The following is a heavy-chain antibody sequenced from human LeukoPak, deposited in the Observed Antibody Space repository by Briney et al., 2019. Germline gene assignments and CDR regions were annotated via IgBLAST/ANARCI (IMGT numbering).Heavy chain of an antibody. J-gene: IGHJ4*02. V-gene: IGHV1-2*02. CDR1: GYTFSGYY. CDR2: INSNSGGT. Sequence: ASVKVSCKTSGYTFSGYYMHWVRQAPGQGLEWMGWINSNSGGTNYAQKFQGGVTMTRDTSINTAYMELSRLTSDDTAVYYCASGDSSLLGWYFDYWGQGTLVTVSS. CDR3: ASGDSSLLGWYFDY. D-gene: IGHD4-23*01.